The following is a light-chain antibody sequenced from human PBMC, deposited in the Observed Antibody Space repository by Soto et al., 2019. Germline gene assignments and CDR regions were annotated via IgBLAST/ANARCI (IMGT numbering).Light chain of an antibody. CDR2: KAS. J-gene: IGKJ1*01. Sequence: DIQMTQSPSTLSASVGDTVTITCLASQSISSWLAWYQQKPGQAPKLLIYKASTLQSGVPSRFSGSVSGTEFALAISSLQPDDSATYYCQQYNDNWTFGQGTKVEIK. CDR3: QQYNDNWT. V-gene: IGKV1-5*03. CDR1: QSISSW.